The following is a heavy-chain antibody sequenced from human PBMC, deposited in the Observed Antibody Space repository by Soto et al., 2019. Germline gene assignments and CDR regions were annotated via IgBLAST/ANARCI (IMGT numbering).Heavy chain of an antibody. V-gene: IGHV1-46*03. D-gene: IGHD4-4*01. CDR3: ARGPNDYRAEGPYPIDP. J-gene: IGHJ5*02. CDR1: GYTFTSYY. Sequence: GASVKVPCKASGYTFTSYYMHWVRQAPGQVLEWMGIINPSGGSTSYAQKFQGRVTMTRDTSTSTVYMELSSLRSEDTAVYYCARGPNDYRAEGPYPIDPWGQGTLVTVSS. CDR2: INPSGGST.